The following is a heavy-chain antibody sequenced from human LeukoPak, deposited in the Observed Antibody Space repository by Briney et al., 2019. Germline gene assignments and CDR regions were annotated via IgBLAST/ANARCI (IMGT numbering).Heavy chain of an antibody. D-gene: IGHD6-19*01. CDR2: ISGDGGST. J-gene: IGHJ4*02. Sequence: TGGSLRLSCAAPGFIFDNYAIHWVRQAPGKGLEWDSLISGDGGSTFYADSVRGRFTISRDNTRKSLSLQMSSLRSEDTALYYCARESEASGWYDYWGQGALVTVAS. CDR3: ARESEASGWYDY. CDR1: GFIFDNYA. V-gene: IGHV3-43*02.